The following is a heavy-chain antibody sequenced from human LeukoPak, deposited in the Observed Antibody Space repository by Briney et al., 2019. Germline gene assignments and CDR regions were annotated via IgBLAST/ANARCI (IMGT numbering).Heavy chain of an antibody. D-gene: IGHD2/OR15-2a*01. Sequence: GGSLRLSCAASGSTFSSYWMSWVREAPGKGLEWVANIKQDGSEKYYVDSVKGRFTISRDNAKNSLYLQMNSLRAEDTAVYYCARVLYYFDYWGQGTLVTVSS. V-gene: IGHV3-7*04. CDR3: ARVLYYFDY. J-gene: IGHJ4*02. CDR2: IKQDGSEK. CDR1: GSTFSSYW.